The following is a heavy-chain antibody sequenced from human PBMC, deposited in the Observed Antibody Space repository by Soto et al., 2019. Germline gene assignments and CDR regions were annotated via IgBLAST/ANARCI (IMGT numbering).Heavy chain of an antibody. Sequence: QVLLRESGPGLVKPSETLALTCAVSGDSVSSSDFYWTWIRQPPGKPLAWIGYVYSAGTTNSSPSHKRRGNISADTSANQFSLMLRSVTTADTAVYYFAGLRGYAGSPIDYWGQGTLVTVSS. D-gene: IGHD2-15*01. CDR1: GDSVSSSDFY. CDR3: AGLRGYAGSPIDY. CDR2: VYSAGTT. J-gene: IGHJ4*02. V-gene: IGHV4-61*08.